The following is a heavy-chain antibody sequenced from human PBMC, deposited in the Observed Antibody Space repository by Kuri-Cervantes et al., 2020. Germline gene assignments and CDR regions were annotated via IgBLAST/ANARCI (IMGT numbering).Heavy chain of an antibody. CDR2: IIPIFGTA. CDR1: GGTFSSYA. CDR3: ASLGSYSGYDQTDY. J-gene: IGHJ4*02. D-gene: IGHD5-12*01. V-gene: IGHV1-69*13. Sequence: SVKVSCKASGGTFSSYAISWVRQAPGQGLEWMGGIIPIFGTANYAQKFQGRITITADESTSTAYMELSSLRSEDTAVYYCASLGSYSGYDQTDYWGQGTLVTVSS.